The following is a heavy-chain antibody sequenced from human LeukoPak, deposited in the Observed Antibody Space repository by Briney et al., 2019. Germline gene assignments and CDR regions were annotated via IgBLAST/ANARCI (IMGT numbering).Heavy chain of an antibody. V-gene: IGHV3-23*01. J-gene: IGHJ4*02. CDR3: AKHQDRSYDF. CDR2: ITTTGVNT. Sequence: GGSLRLSCAASGFTFSNYFFSWVRQAPGKGLEWVPTITTTGVNTYYADSVKGRFTISRDNSRSTLYLQMSSLRAEDTAVYYCAKHQDRSYDFWGQGTLVTVSS. D-gene: IGHD3-10*01. CDR1: GFTFSNYF.